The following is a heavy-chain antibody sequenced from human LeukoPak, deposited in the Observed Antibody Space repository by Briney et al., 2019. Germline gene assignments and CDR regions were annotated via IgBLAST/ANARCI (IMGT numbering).Heavy chain of an antibody. CDR3: ARVPRGSTSRDAFDI. D-gene: IGHD2-2*01. CDR2: IYHSGST. J-gene: IGHJ3*02. CDR1: GGSFSGYY. V-gene: IGHV4-30-2*01. Sequence: SETLSLTCAVYGGSFSGYYWSWIRRPPGKGLEWIGYIYHSGSTYYNPSLKSRVTISVDRSKNQFSLKLSSVTAADTAVYYCARVPRGSTSRDAFDIWGQGTMVTVSS.